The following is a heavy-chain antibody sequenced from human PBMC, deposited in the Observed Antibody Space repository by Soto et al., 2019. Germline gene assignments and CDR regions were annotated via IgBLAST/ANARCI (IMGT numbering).Heavy chain of an antibody. Sequence: EVQLVESGGGLVKPGGSLRLSCAASGFTFSNAWMNRVRQAPGKGLEWVGRIKSKSDGETTDYAAPVKGRFTISRDDSKNTLYLQMNSLKTEDTAVYYCTTGLTYYYDSSGYYWAGGMDVWGQGITVTVSS. CDR2: IKSKSDGETT. D-gene: IGHD3-22*01. J-gene: IGHJ6*02. CDR3: TTGLTYYYDSSGYYWAGGMDV. CDR1: GFTFSNAW. V-gene: IGHV3-15*01.